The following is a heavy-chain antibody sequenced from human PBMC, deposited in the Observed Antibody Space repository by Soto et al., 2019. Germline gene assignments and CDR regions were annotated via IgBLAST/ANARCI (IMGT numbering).Heavy chain of an antibody. CDR2: IYYSGST. CDR3: ARDGEVLPSHYYYGMDV. V-gene: IGHV4-59*01. J-gene: IGHJ6*02. Sequence: SETLSLTCTVSGGSISSYYWSWIRQPPGKGLEWIGYIYYSGSTNYNPSRKSRVTISVDTSKNQFSLKLSSVTAADTAVYYCARDGEVLPSHYYYGMDVWGQGTTVTVSS. D-gene: IGHD2-21*01. CDR1: GGSISSYY.